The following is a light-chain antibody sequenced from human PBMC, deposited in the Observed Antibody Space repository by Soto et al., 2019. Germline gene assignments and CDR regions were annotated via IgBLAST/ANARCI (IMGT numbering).Light chain of an antibody. CDR3: QKYNCAPLP. Sequence: DIQMTQSPSSLSASVGDRVTITCRASQDISNYLAWYQQKPGKLPKLLIYAAFDLQSGVPTRFSGSGCETDFPLTISSLQPEDVATYYCQKYNCAPLPFGGGTRVEI. V-gene: IGKV1-27*01. CDR1: QDISNY. J-gene: IGKJ4*01. CDR2: AAF.